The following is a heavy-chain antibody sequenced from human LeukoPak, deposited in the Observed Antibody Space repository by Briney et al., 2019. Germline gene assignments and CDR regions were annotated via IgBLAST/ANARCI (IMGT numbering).Heavy chain of an antibody. CDR3: ARDRAVADRWGYYYYYYYMDV. CDR1: GGSISSSSYY. Sequence: SETLSPTCTVSGGSISSSSYYWGWIRQPPGKGLEWIGSIYYSGSTYYNPSLKSRVTISVDTSKNQFSLKLSSVTAADTAVYYCARDRAVADRWGYYYYYYYMDVWGKGTTVTISS. D-gene: IGHD6-19*01. CDR2: IYYSGST. V-gene: IGHV4-39*07. J-gene: IGHJ6*03.